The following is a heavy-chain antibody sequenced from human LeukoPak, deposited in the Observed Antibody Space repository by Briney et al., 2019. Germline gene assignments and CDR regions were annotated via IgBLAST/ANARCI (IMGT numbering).Heavy chain of an antibody. V-gene: IGHV3-30*02. CDR2: LRKDATYS. D-gene: IGHD1-26*01. CDR3: ASGGPTRGTIDC. CDR1: GFPFSSYG. Sequence: GGSLRLSCAAAGFPFSSYGMYWVRQTPDKGLQWVAYLRKDATYSNYADSVRGRFTISRDNSKNTLELQMSSLRVEDAAVYYCASGGPTRGTIDCWGQGTLVTVSS. J-gene: IGHJ4*02.